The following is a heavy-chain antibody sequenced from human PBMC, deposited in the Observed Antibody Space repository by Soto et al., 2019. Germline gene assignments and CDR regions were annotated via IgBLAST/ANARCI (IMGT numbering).Heavy chain of an antibody. CDR3: ASFTTSSPKPVRGSYYGYYFDY. CDR1: GGSISSGGYY. D-gene: IGHD1-26*01. CDR2: IYYSGST. V-gene: IGHV4-31*03. Sequence: SETLSLTCTVSGGSISSGGYYWSWIRQHPGKGLEWIGYIYYSGSTYYNPSLKSRVTISVDTSKNQFSLKLSSVTAADTAVYYCASFTTSSPKPVRGSYYGYYFDYWGQGTLVTVSS. J-gene: IGHJ4*02.